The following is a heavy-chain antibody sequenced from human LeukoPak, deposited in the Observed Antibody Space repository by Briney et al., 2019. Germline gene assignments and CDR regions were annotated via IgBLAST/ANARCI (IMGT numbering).Heavy chain of an antibody. CDR1: GYAFTHYY. V-gene: IGHV1-46*01. CDR3: ARDRSATIRNFDWYY. CDR2: INPNGGST. D-gene: IGHD3-9*01. J-gene: IGHJ4*02. Sequence: ASVKVSCKASGYAFTHYYIHWVRQAPGQGLEWMGVINPNGGSTSFAHKFQGRVTLTRDTSTTTVYMEISSLKSEDTAVYYCARDRSATIRNFDWYYWGQGTLVTISS.